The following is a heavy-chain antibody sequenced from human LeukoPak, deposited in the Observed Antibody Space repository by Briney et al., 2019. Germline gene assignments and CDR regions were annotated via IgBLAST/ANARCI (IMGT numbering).Heavy chain of an antibody. CDR2: IYTTGST. V-gene: IGHV4-61*02. Sequence: PSETLSLTCTVSGGSISSGSYYWSWIRQPAGKGLEWIGRIYTTGSTNYNPSLKSRVTISVDTSNNQFSLKLSSVTAADTAVYYCARDLNYYDSSGYNFRAFDIWGQGTMVTVSS. J-gene: IGHJ3*02. CDR3: ARDLNYYDSSGYNFRAFDI. CDR1: GGSISSGSYY. D-gene: IGHD3-22*01.